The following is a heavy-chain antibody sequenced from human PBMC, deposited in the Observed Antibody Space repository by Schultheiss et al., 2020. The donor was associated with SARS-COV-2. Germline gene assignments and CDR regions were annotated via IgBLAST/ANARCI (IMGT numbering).Heavy chain of an antibody. CDR3: ARARTPISLFGY. D-gene: IGHD4-23*01. CDR2: ISHDGSNT. J-gene: IGHJ4*02. Sequence: GGSLRLSCSVSGFTFTTYGMHWVRQAPGRPLEWVALISHDGSNTYYPDSVKGRFTISRDNSKDTFYLQMTSLRPEDTAVYYCARARTPISLFGYWGQGTLVTVSS. V-gene: IGHV3-30*03. CDR1: GFTFTTYG.